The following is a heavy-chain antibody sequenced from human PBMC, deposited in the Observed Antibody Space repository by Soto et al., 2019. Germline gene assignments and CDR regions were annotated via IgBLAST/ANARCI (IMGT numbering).Heavy chain of an antibody. CDR3: ARDRKTGYYYYGMDV. V-gene: IGHV4-31*03. Sequence: TSETLSLTCTVSGGSINSGAYYWTWIRQHPGKGLEWIGYIYYNGSTFYNPSLKSRVTISVDTSKSQFSLKLSSVTAADTAVYYCARDRKTGYYYYGMDVWGQGTTVTVSS. J-gene: IGHJ6*02. CDR2: IYYNGST. CDR1: GGSINSGAYY.